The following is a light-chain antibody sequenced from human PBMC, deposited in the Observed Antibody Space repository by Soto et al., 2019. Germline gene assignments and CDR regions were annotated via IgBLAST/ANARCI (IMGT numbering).Light chain of an antibody. CDR3: QQYDGSLRT. CDR2: DAS. J-gene: IGKJ5*01. Sequence: DIVLTQSPDTLSLSPGERATLSCRASQSVSRLVWYQQKPGQAPRLLMNDASSRATDTPDRFSGSGSGTDFTLTISRVEPEDFAVYYCQQYDGSLRTFGQGTRLDIK. CDR1: QSVSR. V-gene: IGKV3-20*01.